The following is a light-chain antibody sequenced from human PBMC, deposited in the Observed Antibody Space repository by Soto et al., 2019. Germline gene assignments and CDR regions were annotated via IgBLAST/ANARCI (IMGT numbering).Light chain of an antibody. CDR3: QQRRNWPLT. CDR2: DAS. CDR1: QSVSSE. V-gene: IGKV3-11*01. J-gene: IGKJ2*01. Sequence: EIVMTQSPATLSLSPGERATLSCRASQSVSSELAWYQQKPGQPPRLLIYDASTRATGIPARFTGSESGSDFTLTISRLEPEDFAVYYCQQRRNWPLTFGQGTKLEI.